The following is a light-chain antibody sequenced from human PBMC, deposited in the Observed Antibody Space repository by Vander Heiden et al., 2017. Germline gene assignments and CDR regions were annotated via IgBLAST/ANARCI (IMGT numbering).Light chain of an antibody. CDR1: QSLLHSNGYNY. Sequence: DIVLTQSPLSLPVTPGAPASISCRSSQSLLHSNGYNYLDWYLQKTGQSPQLLIYLGSNRASGVPDRCSGSGAGTEFTLKISRVEAEDVGVYYCMQALQTPQLTFGGGTKVESK. V-gene: IGKV2-28*01. J-gene: IGKJ4*01. CDR3: MQALQTPQLT. CDR2: LGS.